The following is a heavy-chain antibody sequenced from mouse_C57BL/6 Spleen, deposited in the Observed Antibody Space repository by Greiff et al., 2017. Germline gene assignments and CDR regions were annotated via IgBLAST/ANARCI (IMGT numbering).Heavy chain of an antibody. D-gene: IGHD1-2*01. J-gene: IGHJ4*01. Sequence: QVQLQQSGAELVKPGASVKISCKASGYAFSSYLMNWVKQRPGKGLEWIGQIYPGDGDTNYNGKFKGKATLTADKSSSTAYMQLSSLTSEDSAVYFCARGITTVTYAMDYWGQGTSVTVSS. V-gene: IGHV1-80*01. CDR3: ARGITTVTYAMDY. CDR2: IYPGDGDT. CDR1: GYAFSSYL.